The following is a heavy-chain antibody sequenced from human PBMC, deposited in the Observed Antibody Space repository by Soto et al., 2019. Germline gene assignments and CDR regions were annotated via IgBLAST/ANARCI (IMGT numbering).Heavy chain of an antibody. CDR2: FYYSGST. D-gene: IGHD2-21*02. CDR3: ARVCGGDCHYGMDV. Sequence: QVQLQESGPGLVKPSQTLSLTCTVSGGSISSGGYYWSWIRQHPGKGLEWIGYFYYSGSTYYNPSLKSRVTISVDTSKNQFSLKLSSVTAADTAVYYCARVCGGDCHYGMDVWGQGTTVTVSS. CDR1: GGSISSGGYY. J-gene: IGHJ6*02. V-gene: IGHV4-31*03.